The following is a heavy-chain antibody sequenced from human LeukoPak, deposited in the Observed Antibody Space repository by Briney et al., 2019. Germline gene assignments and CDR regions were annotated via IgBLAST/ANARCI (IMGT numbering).Heavy chain of an antibody. CDR1: GGSISSYY. V-gene: IGHV4-4*07. D-gene: IGHD3-10*01. Sequence: PSETLSLTCTGSGGSISSYYWSWIRQPAGKGLEWIGRIYSTGNTNYNPSLKSRVTMSVDTSKNQFSLKLRSVTTADTAVYYCARHPHGSGPSDYWGQGTLVTVSS. J-gene: IGHJ4*02. CDR2: IYSTGNT. CDR3: ARHPHGSGPSDY.